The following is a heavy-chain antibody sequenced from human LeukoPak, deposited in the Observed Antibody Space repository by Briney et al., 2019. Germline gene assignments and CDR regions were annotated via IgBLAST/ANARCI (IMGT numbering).Heavy chain of an antibody. CDR3: ARDPGTRYYGMDV. CDR1: GGSISSYY. J-gene: IGHJ6*02. V-gene: IGHV4-59*01. CDR2: IYYSGGT. Sequence: SETLSLTCTVSGGSISSYYWSWIRQPPGKGLEWIGYIYYSGGTNYNPSLKSRVTISVDTSKNQFSLKLSSVTAADTAVYYCARDPGTRYYGMDVWGQGTTVTVSS.